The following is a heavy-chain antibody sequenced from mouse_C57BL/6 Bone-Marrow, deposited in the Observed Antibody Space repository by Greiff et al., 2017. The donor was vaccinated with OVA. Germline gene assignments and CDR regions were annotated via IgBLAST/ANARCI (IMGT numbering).Heavy chain of an antibody. CDR3: ARQGTGKDY. CDR1: GYTFTSYW. V-gene: IGHV1-69*01. J-gene: IGHJ2*01. Sequence: QVQLQQPGAELVMPGASVKLSCKASGYTFTSYWMHWVKQRPGQGLEWIGEIDPSDSYTNYNQKFQGKSTLTVDKSSSTAYMQLSSLTSEDSAVYYCARQGTGKDYWGQGTTLTVSS. CDR2: IDPSDSYT. D-gene: IGHD4-1*01.